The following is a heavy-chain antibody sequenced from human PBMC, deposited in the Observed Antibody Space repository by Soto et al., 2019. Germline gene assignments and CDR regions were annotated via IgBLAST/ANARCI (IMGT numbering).Heavy chain of an antibody. J-gene: IGHJ2*01. CDR3: AQDSGLQNWYFDL. CDR2: ISGSGGST. CDR1: GFTFSSYA. Sequence: EVQLLESGGGLVQPGGSLRLSCAASGFTFSSYAMSWVRQAPGKGLEWVSAISGSGGSTYYADSVKGRFTISRDNSKNTLYLQMNSLRDEDTAVYYCAQDSGLQNWYFDLWGRGTLVTVSS. D-gene: IGHD1-26*01. V-gene: IGHV3-23*01.